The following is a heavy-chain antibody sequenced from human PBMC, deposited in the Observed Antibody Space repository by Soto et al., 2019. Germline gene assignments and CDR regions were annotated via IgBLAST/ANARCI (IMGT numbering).Heavy chain of an antibody. Sequence: EVQLLESGGGLVQPGGSLRLSCAASGFTFSSYAMSWVRQAPGKGLEWVSAISGSGGSTYYADSVKGRFTISRDNSKYTMYLQMNSLRAEDTAVYYCAKDRRSDPKTTDAFDIWGQGTMVTVSS. D-gene: IGHD2-15*01. J-gene: IGHJ3*02. CDR1: GFTFSSYA. CDR3: AKDRRSDPKTTDAFDI. CDR2: ISGSGGST. V-gene: IGHV3-23*01.